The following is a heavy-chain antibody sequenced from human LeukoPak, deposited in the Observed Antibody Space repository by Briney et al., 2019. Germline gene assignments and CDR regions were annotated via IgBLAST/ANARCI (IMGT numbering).Heavy chain of an antibody. CDR2: ISGSGGST. V-gene: IGHV3-23*01. D-gene: IGHD2-2*01. CDR3: AKGGGCSSTSCPSAYYYYYMDV. CDR1: GFTFSSYG. J-gene: IGHJ6*03. Sequence: PGGTLRLSCAASGFTFSSYGMSWVRQAPGKGLEWVSAISGSGGSTYYADSVKGRFTISRDNSKNTLYLQMNSLRAEDTAVYYCAKGGGCSSTSCPSAYYYYYMDVWGKGTTVTISS.